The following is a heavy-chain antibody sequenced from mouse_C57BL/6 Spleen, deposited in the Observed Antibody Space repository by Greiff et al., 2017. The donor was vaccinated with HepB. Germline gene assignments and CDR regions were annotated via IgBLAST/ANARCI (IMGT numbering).Heavy chain of an antibody. J-gene: IGHJ4*01. Sequence: QVQLKESGPGLVAPSQSLSITCTVSGFSLTSYGVHWVRQPPGKGLEWLVVIWSDGSTTYNSALKSRLSISKDNSKSQVFLKMNSLQTDDTAMYYCARPYGNYPYAMDYWGQGTSVTVSS. CDR2: IWSDGST. D-gene: IGHD2-1*01. V-gene: IGHV2-6*03. CDR3: ARPYGNYPYAMDY. CDR1: GFSLTSYG.